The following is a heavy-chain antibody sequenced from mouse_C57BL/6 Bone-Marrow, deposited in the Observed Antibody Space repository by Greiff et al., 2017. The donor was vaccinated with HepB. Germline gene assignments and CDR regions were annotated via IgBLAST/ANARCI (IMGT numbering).Heavy chain of an antibody. CDR3: ARGGGLLWYGWYFDV. Sequence: VQLQQSGPELVKPGASVKLSCKASGYTFTSYDINWVKQRPGQGLEWIGRIYPSDGSTKYNEKFKGKATLTVDTSSSTAYLELHSRTSEDSAFYFCARGGGLLWYGWYFDVWGTGTTVTVSS. J-gene: IGHJ1*03. CDR1: GYTFTSYD. D-gene: IGHD2-1*01. CDR2: IYPSDGST. V-gene: IGHV1-85*01.